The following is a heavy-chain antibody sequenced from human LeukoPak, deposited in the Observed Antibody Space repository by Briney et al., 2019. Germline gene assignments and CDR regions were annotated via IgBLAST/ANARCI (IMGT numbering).Heavy chain of an antibody. CDR3: TTAVYSSGLDY. J-gene: IGHJ4*02. CDR1: RFTFNNAW. CDR2: IKSKTDGGTT. V-gene: IGHV3-15*01. D-gene: IGHD6-19*01. Sequence: GGSLRLSCAASRFTFNNAWMSWVRQAPGKGLEWVGRIKSKTDGGTTDYAAPVKDRFTISRDDSKNTLYLQMNSLKTEDTAVYYCTTAVYSSGLDYWGQGTLVTVSS.